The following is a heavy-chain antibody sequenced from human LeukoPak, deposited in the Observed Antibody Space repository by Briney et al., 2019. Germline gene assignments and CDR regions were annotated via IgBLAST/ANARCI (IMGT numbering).Heavy chain of an antibody. CDR2: ISSSGSTI. Sequence: GGSLRLSCAASGFTFSDYYMSWIRQAPGKGLEWVSYISSSGSTIYYADSVKGRFTIYRDNAKNSLYLQMNSLRAEDTAVYYCARVRTIFGVVIPEFDYWGQGTLVTVSS. CDR1: GFTFSDYY. V-gene: IGHV3-11*04. D-gene: IGHD3-3*01. J-gene: IGHJ4*02. CDR3: ARVRTIFGVVIPEFDY.